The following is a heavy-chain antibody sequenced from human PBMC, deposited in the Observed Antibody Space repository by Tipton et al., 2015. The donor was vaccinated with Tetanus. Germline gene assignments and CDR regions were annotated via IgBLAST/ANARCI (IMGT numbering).Heavy chain of an antibody. CDR1: RNTFTGYY. CDR2: INPATGAA. V-gene: IGHV1-3*01. CDR3: AKIAASASTTHYFDS. Sequence: QVQLVQSGAEVKKPGASMKVSCQASRNTFTGYYMPWVRQAPGQRLEWLGWINPATGAAKYSEKSQGRVTLTRDTSATTAYMELRSLTPEDTVIYYGAKIAASASTTHYFDSWGQGSLVTVSS. J-gene: IGHJ4*02. D-gene: IGHD6-25*01.